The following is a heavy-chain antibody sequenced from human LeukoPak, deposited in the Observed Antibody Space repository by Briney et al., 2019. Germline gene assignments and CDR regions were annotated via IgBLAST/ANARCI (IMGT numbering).Heavy chain of an antibody. J-gene: IGHJ4*02. Sequence: SVKVSCKASGYTFTSYGISWVRQAPGQGLEWMGRIIPILGIANYAQKFQGRVTITADKSTSTAYMELSSLRSEDTAVYYCASAPGDYFDYWGQGTLVTVSS. CDR2: IIPILGIA. V-gene: IGHV1-69*04. CDR1: GYTFTSYG. CDR3: ASAPGDYFDY.